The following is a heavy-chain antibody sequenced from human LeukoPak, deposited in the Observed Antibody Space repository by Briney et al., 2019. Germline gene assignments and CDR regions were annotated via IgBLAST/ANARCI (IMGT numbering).Heavy chain of an antibody. J-gene: IGHJ4*02. V-gene: IGHV1-2*04. CDR1: GYTFTGYY. D-gene: IGHD2-15*01. CDR3: AREVLLGYCSGGSCTGGHFDY. CDR2: INPNSSGT. Sequence: VSVKVSCKASGYTFTGYYMHWVRQAPGQGLEWMGWINPNSSGTNYAQKFQGWVTMTRDTSISTAYMELSRLRSDDTAVYYCAREVLLGYCSGGSCTGGHFDYWGQGTLVTVSS.